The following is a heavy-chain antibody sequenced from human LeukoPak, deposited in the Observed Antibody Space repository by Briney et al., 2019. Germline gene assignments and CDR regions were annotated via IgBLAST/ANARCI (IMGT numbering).Heavy chain of an antibody. J-gene: IGHJ4*02. CDR2: IYASGST. V-gene: IGHV4-4*07. Sequence: SETLSLTCTVSGASMSTYYWSWIRQPAGKGLEWIGRIYASGSTDYNSSLRSRVTISLDKSKNQFSLNLNSVTAADTAVYYCARGTSGDYWGQGTLVTVSS. CDR1: GASMSTYY. D-gene: IGHD3-10*01. CDR3: ARGTSGDY.